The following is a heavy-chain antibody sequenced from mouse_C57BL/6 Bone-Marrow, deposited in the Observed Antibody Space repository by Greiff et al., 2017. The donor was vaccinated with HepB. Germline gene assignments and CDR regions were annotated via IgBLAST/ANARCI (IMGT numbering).Heavy chain of an antibody. Sequence: VQLQQPGAELVKPGASVKVSCQASGYTFTSYWMHWVKQRPGQGLEWIGRIHPSDSDTNYNQKVKGKATLTVDKSSSTAYMQLSSLTSEASAVYYCAMYGNSLYAMDYWGQGTSVTVSS. CDR3: AMYGNSLYAMDY. V-gene: IGHV1-74*01. D-gene: IGHD2-10*02. CDR2: IHPSDSDT. J-gene: IGHJ4*01. CDR1: GYTFTSYW.